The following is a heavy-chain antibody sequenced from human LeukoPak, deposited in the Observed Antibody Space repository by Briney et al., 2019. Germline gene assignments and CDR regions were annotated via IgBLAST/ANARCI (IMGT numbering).Heavy chain of an antibody. J-gene: IGHJ4*02. CDR1: GFAFSSHA. CDR2: ISSDGNTK. V-gene: IGHV3-30-3*01. CDR3: TRPRWGPLGYQGGFDY. D-gene: IGHD5-12*01. Sequence: PGGSLRLSCVVSGFAFSSHAMHWVRQAPGKGLQWVAIISSDGNTKFYADSVKGRFTISRDNSENTVFLQMHSLTFEDAAVYYCTRPRWGPLGYQGGFDYWGQGTLVSVSS.